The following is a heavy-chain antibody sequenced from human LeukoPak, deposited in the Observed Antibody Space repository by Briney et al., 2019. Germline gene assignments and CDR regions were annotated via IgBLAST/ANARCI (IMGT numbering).Heavy chain of an antibody. Sequence: PGGSLRLSCAASGFTFSSSAMSWVRQAPGKGLEWLSTISGGGGSTYYADSVKGRFTISRDNSKNTLYLHMKSLRAKDTAVYYCARTGLGLYSFDYWGQGTLVTVSS. CDR2: ISGGGGST. CDR1: GFTFSSSA. D-gene: IGHD3/OR15-3a*01. CDR3: ARTGLGLYSFDY. V-gene: IGHV3-23*01. J-gene: IGHJ4*02.